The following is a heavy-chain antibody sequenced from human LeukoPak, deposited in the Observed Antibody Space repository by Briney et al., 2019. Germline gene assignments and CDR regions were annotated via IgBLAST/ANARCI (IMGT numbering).Heavy chain of an antibody. V-gene: IGHV1-46*01. CDR2: INPSGGST. CDR1: GYTFTSYY. Sequence: ASMKVSSKASGYTFTSYYLHWARQAPGQGPEWMGIINPSGGSTSYAQKFQGRVIMTRDTSTSTVYMELSSLRCEDTAVYYCARSVEKLGGYFDYWGQGALVTVSS. D-gene: IGHD3-16*01. J-gene: IGHJ4*02. CDR3: ARSVEKLGGYFDY.